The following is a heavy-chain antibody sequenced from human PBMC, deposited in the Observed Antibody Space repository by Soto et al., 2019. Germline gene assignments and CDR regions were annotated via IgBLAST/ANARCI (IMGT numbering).Heavy chain of an antibody. V-gene: IGHV3-30-3*01. CDR2: ISYDGSNK. CDR1: GFTFSSYA. CDR3: ARETYYDFWSGPYYGMDV. Sequence: QVQLVESGGGVVQPGRSLRLSCAASGFTFSSYAMHWVRQAPGKGPEWVAVISYDGSNKYYADSVKGRFTISRDNSKNTLYLQMNSLRAEDTAVYYCARETYYDFWSGPYYGMDVCGQGTTVTVSS. D-gene: IGHD3-3*01. J-gene: IGHJ6*02.